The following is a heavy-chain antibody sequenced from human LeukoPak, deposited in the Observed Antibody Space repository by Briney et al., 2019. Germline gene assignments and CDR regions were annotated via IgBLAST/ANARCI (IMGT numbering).Heavy chain of an antibody. CDR2: FSDSSGSK. CDR3: ARVGCRSASSYTDEHFDY. J-gene: IGHJ4*02. D-gene: IGHD2-2*02. V-gene: IGHV3-23*01. Sequence: GGSLRLSCAASGFTFSNYAMSWVRQAPGKGLEWVSAFSDSSGSKHYADSVKGRFTISRGNSKKTLYLQMNSLRAEDTAVYYCARVGCRSASSYTDEHFDYWGQGTLVTVSS. CDR1: GFTFSNYA.